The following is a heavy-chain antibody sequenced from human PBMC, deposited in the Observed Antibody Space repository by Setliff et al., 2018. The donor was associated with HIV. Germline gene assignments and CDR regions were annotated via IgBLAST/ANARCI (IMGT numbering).Heavy chain of an antibody. D-gene: IGHD5-18*01. Sequence: PSEPLSLTCAVSGVSITSATYYWSWIRHSPGKGLEWIGYIDYSGSAFYNPSLKGRLTISRDTSKNQFSLRMKSVTAADTAVYYCAREGKTALVTKYFDYWGQGTLVTVSS. V-gene: IGHV4-31*11. CDR3: AREGKTALVTKYFDY. J-gene: IGHJ4*02. CDR1: GVSITSATYY. CDR2: IDYSGSA.